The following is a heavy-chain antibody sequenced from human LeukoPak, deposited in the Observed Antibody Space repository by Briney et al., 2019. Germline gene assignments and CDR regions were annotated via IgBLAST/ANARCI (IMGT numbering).Heavy chain of an antibody. Sequence: GGSLILSCAASGFTFSSYSMNWVRQAPGKGLEWVSSISSSSSYIYYADSVKGRFTISRDNAKNSLYLQMNSLRAEDTAVYYCARWYCSGGSCYSGANYYFDYWGQGTLVTVSS. V-gene: IGHV3-21*01. J-gene: IGHJ4*02. CDR3: ARWYCSGGSCYSGANYYFDY. CDR2: ISSSSSYI. CDR1: GFTFSSYS. D-gene: IGHD2-15*01.